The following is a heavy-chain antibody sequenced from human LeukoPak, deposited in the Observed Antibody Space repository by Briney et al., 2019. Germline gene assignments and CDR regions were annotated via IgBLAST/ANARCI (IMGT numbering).Heavy chain of an antibody. CDR2: MNPNSGNT. CDR3: ARDNSVGDIAWWFDP. D-gene: IGHD3-16*02. CDR1: GYTFTSCA. Sequence: ASVKVSCKASGYTFTSCAISWVRQATGQGLEWMGWMNPNSGNTGYAQKFQGRVTITRNTSISTAYMELSSLRSEDTAVYYCARDNSVGDIAWWFDPWGQGTLVTVSS. J-gene: IGHJ5*02. V-gene: IGHV1-8*03.